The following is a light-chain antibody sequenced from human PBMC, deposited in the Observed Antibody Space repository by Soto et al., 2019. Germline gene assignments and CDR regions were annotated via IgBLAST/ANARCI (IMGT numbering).Light chain of an antibody. V-gene: IGKV3-15*01. CDR2: GAS. Sequence: EIVMTQSPDTLSVSPGERATLSCRASQSVSSKLAWYQQKPGQAPRLLIYGASTRATGIPARFSGSGSATEFTLTISSLQSEDVAVYYCQHYKNWPLTFGGGTKVEIK. J-gene: IGKJ4*01. CDR3: QHYKNWPLT. CDR1: QSVSSK.